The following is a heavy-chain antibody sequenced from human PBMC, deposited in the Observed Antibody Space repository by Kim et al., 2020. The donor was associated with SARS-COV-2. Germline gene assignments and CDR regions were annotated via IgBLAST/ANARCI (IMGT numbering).Heavy chain of an antibody. Sequence: SSSSSIYYADSVRGRFTISRDNAKNSLYLQMNSLRAEDTAVYYCARDVFYWGQGTLVTVSS. V-gene: IGHV3-48*04. CDR3: ARDVFY. J-gene: IGHJ4*02. CDR2: SSSSSI.